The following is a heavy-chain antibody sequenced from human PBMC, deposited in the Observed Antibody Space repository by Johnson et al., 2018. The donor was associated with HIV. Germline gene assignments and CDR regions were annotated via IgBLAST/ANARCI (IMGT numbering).Heavy chain of an antibody. Sequence: QVQLVESGGGLVKPGGSLRLSCAASGFRFSDYYMSWIRQAPGKGLEWVSYISSSGSIIYYADFLKGRFTISRDNAKKAMYLQMNILRAEDTALYYCARDSTPWGGDHVAYAFDIWGRGTMVTVSS. V-gene: IGHV3-11*04. D-gene: IGHD4-17*01. CDR1: GFRFSDYY. CDR3: ARDSTPWGGDHVAYAFDI. CDR2: ISSSGSII. J-gene: IGHJ3*02.